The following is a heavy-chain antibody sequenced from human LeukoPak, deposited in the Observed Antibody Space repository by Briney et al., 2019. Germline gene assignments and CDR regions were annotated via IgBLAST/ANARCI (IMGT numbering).Heavy chain of an antibody. Sequence: ASVNVSCKASGYTFTAYYMHWVRQAPGQGLEWMGWINPNTGGTNYAQNFQGRVTMTGDTSINTASMELSGLRSDDTAVYYCARALCSGGSCYPAPPGIDFWGQGTLVTVSS. V-gene: IGHV1-2*02. CDR2: INPNTGGT. CDR3: ARALCSGGSCYPAPPGIDF. CDR1: GYTFTAYY. D-gene: IGHD2-15*01. J-gene: IGHJ4*02.